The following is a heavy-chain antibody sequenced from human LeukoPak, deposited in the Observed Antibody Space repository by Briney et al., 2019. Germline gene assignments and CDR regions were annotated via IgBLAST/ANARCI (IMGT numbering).Heavy chain of an antibody. V-gene: IGHV3-21*01. D-gene: IGHD2/OR15-2a*01. CDR2: ISSSSSYI. CDR3: TPNYIRHLDY. CDR1: GFTFSSYS. J-gene: IGHJ4*02. Sequence: GGSLRLSCAASGFTFSSYSMNWVRQVPGKGLEWVSSISSSSSYIYYADSVKGRFTISRDNAKNSLYLQMNSLRAEDTAVYYCTPNYIRHLDYWGQGTLVTVSS.